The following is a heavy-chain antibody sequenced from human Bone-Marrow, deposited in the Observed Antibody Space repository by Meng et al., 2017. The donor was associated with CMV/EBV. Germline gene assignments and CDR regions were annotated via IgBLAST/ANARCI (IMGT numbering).Heavy chain of an antibody. V-gene: IGHV3-23*03. CDR3: AKRDGGMDV. J-gene: IGHJ6*02. Sequence: GGSLRLSCAASGFTFSSYAMSWVRQAPGKGLEWVSVIYSGGSSTYYADSVKGRFTISRDNSKNTLYLQMNSLRAEDTAVYYCAKRDGGMDVWGQGNTVPVSS. CDR2: IYSGGSST. CDR1: GFTFSSYA.